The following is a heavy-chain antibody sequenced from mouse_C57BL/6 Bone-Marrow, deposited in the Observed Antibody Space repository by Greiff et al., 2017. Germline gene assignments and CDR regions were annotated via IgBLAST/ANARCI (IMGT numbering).Heavy chain of an antibody. CDR2: ISNGGGST. Sequence: EVQLQQSGGGLVQPGGSLKLSCAASGFTFSDYYMYWVRQTPEKRLEWVAYISNGGGSTYYPDTVKGRFTISRDNAKNTLYLQMSRLKSEDTAMYYCGSPITPMDYWGQGTAVTVSS. CDR3: GSPITPMDY. D-gene: IGHD1-1*01. CDR1: GFTFSDYY. J-gene: IGHJ4*01. V-gene: IGHV5-12*01.